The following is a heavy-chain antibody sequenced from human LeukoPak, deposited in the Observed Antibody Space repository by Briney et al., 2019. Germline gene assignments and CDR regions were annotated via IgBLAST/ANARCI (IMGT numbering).Heavy chain of an antibody. V-gene: IGHV4-30-2*01. CDR1: GGSISSGGYS. J-gene: IGHJ4*02. D-gene: IGHD3-22*01. CDR2: IYHSGST. CDR3: ARDSSGYYDY. Sequence: SETLSLTCAVSGGSISSGGYSWSWIRQPPGKGLEWIGYIYHSGSTYYNPSLRSRVTISVDRSKNQFSLKLSSVTAADTAVYYCARDSSGYYDYWGQGTLVTVSS.